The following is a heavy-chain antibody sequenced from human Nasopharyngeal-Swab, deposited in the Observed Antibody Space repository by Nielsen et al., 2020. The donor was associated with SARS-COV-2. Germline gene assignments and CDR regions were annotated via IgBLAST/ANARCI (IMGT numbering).Heavy chain of an antibody. Sequence: WVRPPAVKWLEWIAEINHSGSTNYNPSLKSRVTLSVDTSMNQFSLELSSVTAADTAVYYCARGLSGIVPAPILGLGPYYYYYYMDVWGKGTTVTVSS. D-gene: IGHD2-2*01. CDR2: INHSGST. J-gene: IGHJ6*03. V-gene: IGHV4-34*01. CDR3: ARGLSGIVPAPILGLGPYYYYYYMDV.